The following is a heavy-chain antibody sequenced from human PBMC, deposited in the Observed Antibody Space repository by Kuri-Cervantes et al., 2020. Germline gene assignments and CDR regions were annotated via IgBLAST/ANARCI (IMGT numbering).Heavy chain of an antibody. Sequence: GGSLRLSCAASGFTFSCQSMNWVRQAPGKGLEWVASISCSSNSNYIYYADSMKGRFTISRDKAMNSVSLQMNSLTVEDTAVYYCAREEWDPTPFFDYWGQGTLVTVSS. CDR1: GFTFSCQS. D-gene: IGHD1-26*01. CDR2: ISCSSNSNYI. J-gene: IGHJ4*02. V-gene: IGHV3-21*03. CDR3: AREEWDPTPFFDY.